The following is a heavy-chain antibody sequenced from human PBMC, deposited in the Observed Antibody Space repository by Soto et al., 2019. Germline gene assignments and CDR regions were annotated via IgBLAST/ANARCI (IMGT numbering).Heavy chain of an antibody. J-gene: IGHJ6*02. V-gene: IGHV1-69*01. CDR2: IIPIFGTA. CDR1: GGTFSSYA. CDR3: ARAPPRVGATTRSYYGMDV. Sequence: QVQLVQSGAEVKKPGSSVKVSCKASGGTFSSYAISWVRQAPGQGLEWMGGIIPIFGTANYAQKFQGRVTITADESTSTAYMELSSLRSEDTAVYYCARAPPRVGATTRSYYGMDVWGQGTTVTVSS. D-gene: IGHD1-26*01.